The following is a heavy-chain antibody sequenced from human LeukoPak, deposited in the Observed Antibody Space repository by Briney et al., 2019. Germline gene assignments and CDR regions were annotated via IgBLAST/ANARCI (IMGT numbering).Heavy chain of an antibody. CDR2: ISYNGGST. Sequence: GGSLRLSCAASGFIFSNYPMHWVRQAPGRGLEYVSAISYNGGSTYYADSVKGRFTISRDNSKNTLYLQMGSLRAEDMAVYYCVASYSSGWALDYWGQGTLVTVSS. J-gene: IGHJ4*02. CDR1: GFIFSNYP. D-gene: IGHD6-19*01. V-gene: IGHV3-64*02. CDR3: VASYSSGWALDY.